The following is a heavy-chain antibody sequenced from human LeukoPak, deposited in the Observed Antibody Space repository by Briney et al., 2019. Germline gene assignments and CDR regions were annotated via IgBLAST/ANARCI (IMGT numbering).Heavy chain of an antibody. CDR2: IRQDGSEK. V-gene: IGHV3-7*05. D-gene: IGHD6-19*01. J-gene: IGHJ3*02. CDR1: GFTFSSYS. Sequence: PGGSLRLTCAASGFTFSSYSMSWVRQAPGKGLEWVANIRQDGSEKYSVDSVRGRFTTSRDNTKNSLYLQMNSLRAEDTAVYYCARGLAVAGAFDIWGQGTMVTVSS. CDR3: ARGLAVAGAFDI.